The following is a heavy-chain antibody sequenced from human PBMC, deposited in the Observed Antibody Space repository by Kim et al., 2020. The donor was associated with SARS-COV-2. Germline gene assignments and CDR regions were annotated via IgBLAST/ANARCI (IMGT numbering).Heavy chain of an antibody. CDR2: TYYRSKWYN. V-gene: IGHV6-1*01. J-gene: IGHJ6*02. D-gene: IGHD2-2*01. CDR3: ARDFYCSSTSCSLHYYYGMDV. Sequence: SQTLSLTCAISGDSVSSNSAAWNWIRQSPSRGLEWLGRTYYRSKWYNDYAVSVKSRITINPDTSKNQFSLQLNSVTPEDTAVYYCARDFYCSSTSCSLHYYYGMDVWGQGTTVTVSS. CDR1: GDSVSSNSAA.